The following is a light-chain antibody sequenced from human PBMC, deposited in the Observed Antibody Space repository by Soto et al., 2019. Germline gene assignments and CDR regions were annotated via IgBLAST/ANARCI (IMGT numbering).Light chain of an antibody. V-gene: IGLV2-23*01. Sequence: QSALTQPASVSGSPGQSITISCTGTRSDVGGYNLVSWYQQHTGKAPKLMIYEGTKRPSGVSNRFSGSKSGARASLTISGLQAEDEADYYCCSYAGSSTYVFGTGTKVTV. CDR2: EGT. CDR3: CSYAGSSTYV. CDR1: RSDVGGYNL. J-gene: IGLJ1*01.